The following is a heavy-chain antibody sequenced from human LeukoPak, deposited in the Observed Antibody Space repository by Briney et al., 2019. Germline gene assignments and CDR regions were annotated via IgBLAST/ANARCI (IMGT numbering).Heavy chain of an antibody. CDR2: IRFVGSNK. CDR1: GFTFSSYG. V-gene: IGHV3-30*02. J-gene: IGHJ4*02. D-gene: IGHD6-13*01. Sequence: GGSLRLSCAASGFTFSSYGMHGVGQAPGRGLEGVDFIRFVGSNKYFADYVQGRFTISRGNSKKPLYLQVNSLRAEDTAVYYCAKVGTSSSWSKTLNYFDYWGQGTLVTVSS. CDR3: AKVGTSSSWSKTLNYFDY.